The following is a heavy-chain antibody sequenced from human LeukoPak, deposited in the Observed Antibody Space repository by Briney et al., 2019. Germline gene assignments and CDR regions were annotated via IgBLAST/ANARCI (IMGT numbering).Heavy chain of an antibody. CDR3: ARADLMATDPYVFDY. V-gene: IGHV3-7*03. J-gene: IGHJ4*02. CDR2: IKQDGSEK. D-gene: IGHD5-24*01. CDR1: GFTFNSYW. Sequence: GGSLRLSCAASGFTFNSYWMSWVRQAPGKGLEWVANIKQDGSEKYYVDSVKGRFTISRDNAKNSLYLQMNSLRAEDTAVYYCARADLMATDPYVFDYWGQGTLVTVSS.